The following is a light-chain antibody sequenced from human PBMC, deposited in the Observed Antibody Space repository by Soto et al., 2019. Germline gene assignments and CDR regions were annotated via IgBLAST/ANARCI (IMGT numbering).Light chain of an antibody. CDR3: LQDYNYPWT. V-gene: IGKV1-6*01. CDR1: QGIRND. J-gene: IGKJ1*01. Sequence: AIRMTHSPSSLSASVGDIVTSTCRASQGIRNDLGWYQQKPGKAPKLLIYAASSLQSGVPSRFSGSGSGTDFTLTISSLQPEDFATYYCLQDYNYPWTFGQGTKVDIK. CDR2: AAS.